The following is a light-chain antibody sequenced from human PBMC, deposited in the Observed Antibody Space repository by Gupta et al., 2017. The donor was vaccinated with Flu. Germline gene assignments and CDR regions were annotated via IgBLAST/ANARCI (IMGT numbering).Light chain of an antibody. CDR1: KLGDTY. J-gene: IGLJ3*02. Sequence: SYELTQPPSVSVSLGQTASITCSGHKLGDTYVSWYQQKSGQSPLLVIYKDNKRPSGIPERFSGSNFEKAATLTISGTQATDEANYYCQACDATTYWMFGGGTNLTVL. CDR2: KDN. V-gene: IGLV3-1*01. CDR3: QACDATTYWM.